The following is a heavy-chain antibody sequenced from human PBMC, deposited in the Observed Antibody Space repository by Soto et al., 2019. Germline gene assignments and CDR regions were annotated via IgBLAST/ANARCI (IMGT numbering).Heavy chain of an antibody. CDR3: AKDPEGLFYYYGMDV. CDR2: ISYDGSNK. Sequence: PGGSLRLSCAASGLTFSSYGMHWVRQAPGKGLEWVAVISYDGSNKYYADSVKGRFTISRDNSKNTLYLQMNSLRAEDTAVYYCAKDPEGLFYYYGMDVWGQGTTVTVSS. J-gene: IGHJ6*02. V-gene: IGHV3-30*18. CDR1: GLTFSSYG. D-gene: IGHD2-15*01.